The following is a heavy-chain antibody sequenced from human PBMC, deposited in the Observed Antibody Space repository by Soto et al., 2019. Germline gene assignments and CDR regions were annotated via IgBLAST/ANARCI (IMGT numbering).Heavy chain of an antibody. CDR3: ARERGFLPEASDI. V-gene: IGHV6-1*01. CDR1: GDSVSSNSAT. D-gene: IGHD3-10*01. Sequence: SQTLPLTCAISGDSVSSNSATWSWIRQSPSRGLEWLGRTYYRSRWYNDYAPSVKRRITINPDTSKNHFFLQLSSVTPEDTAVYYCARERGFLPEASDIWCRGTVLTVSS. J-gene: IGHJ3*02. CDR2: TYYRSRWYN.